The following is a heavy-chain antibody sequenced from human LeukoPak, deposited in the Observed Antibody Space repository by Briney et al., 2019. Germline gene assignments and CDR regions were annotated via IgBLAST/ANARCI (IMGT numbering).Heavy chain of an antibody. J-gene: IGHJ3*02. CDR1: GFTFSSYS. V-gene: IGHV3-48*04. CDR2: ISSSSSTI. D-gene: IGHD4-17*01. Sequence: PGGSLRLSCAASGFTFSSYSMNWVRQAPGKGLEWVSYISSSSSTIYYADSVKGRFTISRDNAKNTLYLQMNSLRAEDTAVYYCARDNYGDYGTLAFDIWGQGTMVTVSS. CDR3: ARDNYGDYGTLAFDI.